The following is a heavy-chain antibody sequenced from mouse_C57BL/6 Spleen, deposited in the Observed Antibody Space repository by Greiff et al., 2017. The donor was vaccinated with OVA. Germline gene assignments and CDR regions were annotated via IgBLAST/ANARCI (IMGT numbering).Heavy chain of an antibody. J-gene: IGHJ4*01. V-gene: IGHV7-3*01. D-gene: IGHD1-1*01. CDR2: IRNKANGYTT. CDR3: ARGYGSSYPFYAMDY. CDR1: GFTFTDYY. Sequence: EVKLVESGGGLVQPGGSLSLSCAASGFTFTDYYMSWVRQPPGKALEWLGFIRNKANGYTTEYSASVKGRFTISRDNSQSILYLQMNALRAEDSATYYCARGYGSSYPFYAMDYWGQGTSVTVSS.